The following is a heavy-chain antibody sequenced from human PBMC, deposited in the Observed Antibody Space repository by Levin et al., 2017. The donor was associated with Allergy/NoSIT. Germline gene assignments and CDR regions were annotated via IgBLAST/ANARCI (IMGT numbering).Heavy chain of an antibody. Sequence: GESLKISCAASGFTFSSYGMHWVRQAPGKGLEWVAVIWYDGSNKYYADSVKGRFTISRDNSKNTLYLQMNSLRAEDTAVYYCARDGDYDSSGYYYGSTYFQHWGQGTLVTVSS. CDR2: IWYDGSNK. V-gene: IGHV3-33*01. CDR1: GFTFSSYG. CDR3: ARDGDYDSSGYYYGSTYFQH. J-gene: IGHJ1*01. D-gene: IGHD3-22*01.